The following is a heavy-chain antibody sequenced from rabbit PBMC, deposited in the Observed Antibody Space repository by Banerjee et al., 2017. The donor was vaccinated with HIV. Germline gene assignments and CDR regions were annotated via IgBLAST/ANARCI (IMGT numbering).Heavy chain of an antibody. CDR1: GLSFSGSW. V-gene: IGHV1S45*01. CDR3: ARVGADYRGDGFAIANL. Sequence: QQQLVESGGGLVKPEGSLTLTCTASGLSFSGSWICWVRQAPGKGLEWIGCIDTGSGSTGYMSWAKGRFTISKTSSTTVTLRMTSLTAADTATYFCARVGADYRGDGFAIANLWGQGTLVTVS. CDR2: IDTGSGST. D-gene: IGHD6-1*01. J-gene: IGHJ4*01.